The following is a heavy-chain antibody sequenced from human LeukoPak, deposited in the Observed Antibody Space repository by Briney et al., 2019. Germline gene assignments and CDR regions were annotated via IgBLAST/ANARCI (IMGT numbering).Heavy chain of an antibody. CDR2: IYYSGST. Sequence: SETLSLTCTVSGGSISSYYWSWIRQPPGKGLEWIGYIYYSGSTNYNPSLKSRVTISVDTSKNQFSLKLSSVTAADTAVYYCARGGHITMVRGVAYYYYYYMDVWGKGTTVTISS. V-gene: IGHV4-59*08. D-gene: IGHD3-10*01. CDR3: ARGGHITMVRGVAYYYYYYMDV. CDR1: GGSISSYY. J-gene: IGHJ6*03.